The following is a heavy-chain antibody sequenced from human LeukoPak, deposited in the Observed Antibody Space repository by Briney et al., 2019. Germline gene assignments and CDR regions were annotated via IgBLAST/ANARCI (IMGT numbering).Heavy chain of an antibody. Sequence: PGGSLRLSCAGAGFTFRNYHMFWVRQPPGKGLEWIGEINHSGSTNYNPSLKSRVTISVDTSKNQFSLKLSSVTAADTAVYYCARGSSMAAAGYWGQGTLVTVSS. CDR1: GFTFRNYH. D-gene: IGHD6-13*01. CDR3: ARGSSMAAAGY. V-gene: IGHV4-34*01. J-gene: IGHJ4*02. CDR2: INHSGST.